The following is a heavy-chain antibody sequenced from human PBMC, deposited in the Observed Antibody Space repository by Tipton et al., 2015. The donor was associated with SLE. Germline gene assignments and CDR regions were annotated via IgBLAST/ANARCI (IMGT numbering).Heavy chain of an antibody. CDR2: VYHTGST. V-gene: IGHV4-30-2*01. J-gene: IGHJ3*02. CDR1: GGSIYSVGHS. CDR3: ARDYYGSGFDAFDI. D-gene: IGHD3-10*01. Sequence: TLSLTCTVSGGSIYSVGHSWSWIRRPPGKGLELVGYVYHTGSTDYNPSLKSRVTISVDTSKNQFSLRLSSVTAADTAVYYCARDYYGSGFDAFDIWGQGTMVTVSS.